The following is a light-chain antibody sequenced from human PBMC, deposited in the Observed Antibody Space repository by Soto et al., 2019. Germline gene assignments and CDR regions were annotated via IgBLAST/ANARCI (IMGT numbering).Light chain of an antibody. Sequence: QSVLAQPPSASGTPGQRVTISCSGSSSNIGSNYVYWYQQLPGTAPKLLIYRNNQRPSGVPDRFSGSKSGTSASLAISGLRSEDEADYYCAAWDDSLSGLVVFGGATKLSVL. V-gene: IGLV1-47*01. CDR1: SSNIGSNY. J-gene: IGLJ2*01. CDR3: AAWDDSLSGLVV. CDR2: RNN.